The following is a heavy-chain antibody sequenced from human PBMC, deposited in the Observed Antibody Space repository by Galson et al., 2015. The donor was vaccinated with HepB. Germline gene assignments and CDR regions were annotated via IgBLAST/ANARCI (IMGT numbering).Heavy chain of an antibody. CDR2: ISYDGSNK. V-gene: IGHV3-30-3*01. CDR3: AREGDDYGDYVSGDYYGMDA. D-gene: IGHD4-17*01. CDR1: GFTFSSYA. Sequence: SLRLSCAASGFTFSSYAMHWVRQAPGKGLEWVAVISYDGSNKYYADSVKGRFTISRDNSKNTLYLQMNGLRAEDTAVYYCAREGDDYGDYVSGDYYGMDAWGQGTTVTVSS. J-gene: IGHJ6*02.